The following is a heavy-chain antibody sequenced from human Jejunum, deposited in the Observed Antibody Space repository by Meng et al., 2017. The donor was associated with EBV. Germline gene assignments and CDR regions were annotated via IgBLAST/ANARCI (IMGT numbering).Heavy chain of an antibody. CDR3: ARGDSPGIAAAGTGGWFDP. Sequence: QLAECGERLVNPSATLSVIFAVDGGSCSGYAWLWIPQPPGKGVGVIGEINHSESTNYNPSRTSRVTISVDTSKNQFSLKLSSVTAADTAVYYCARGDSPGIAAAGTGGWFDPWGQGTLVTVSS. D-gene: IGHD6-13*01. V-gene: IGHV4-34*01. CDR2: INHSEST. J-gene: IGHJ5*02. CDR1: GGSCSGYA.